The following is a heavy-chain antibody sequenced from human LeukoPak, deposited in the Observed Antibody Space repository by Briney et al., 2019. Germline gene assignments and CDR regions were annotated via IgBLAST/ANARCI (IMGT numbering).Heavy chain of an antibody. Sequence: GGSLRLSCAASGFTFSSYWMHWVRQAPGKGLVWVSRINSDGSSTSYADSVQGRFTISRDNAKNTLYLQMNSLRAEDTAVYYCARAGVDYGDYGPPYFDYWGQGTLVTVSS. CDR1: GFTFSSYW. J-gene: IGHJ4*02. CDR2: INSDGSST. CDR3: ARAGVDYGDYGPPYFDY. D-gene: IGHD4-17*01. V-gene: IGHV3-74*01.